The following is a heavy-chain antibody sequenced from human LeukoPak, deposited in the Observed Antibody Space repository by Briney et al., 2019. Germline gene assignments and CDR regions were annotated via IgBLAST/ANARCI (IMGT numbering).Heavy chain of an antibody. J-gene: IGHJ6*02. Sequence: PGGSLRLSCSASGFTFSSYAMHWVRQAPGKGLEYVSAISSNGGSTYYADSVKGRFTISRDISKNTLYLQMNSLRAEDTAVYYCARDGRNYYGMDVWGQGTTVTVSS. CDR2: ISSNGGST. CDR1: GFTFSSYA. CDR3: ARDGRNYYGMDV. V-gene: IGHV3-64*04.